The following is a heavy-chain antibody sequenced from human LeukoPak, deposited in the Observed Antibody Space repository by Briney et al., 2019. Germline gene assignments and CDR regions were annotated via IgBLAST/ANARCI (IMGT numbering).Heavy chain of an antibody. J-gene: IGHJ5*02. Sequence: ASVKVSCKASGYTFNHNYLHWLRQAPGQGLEWMGWINPNNPATHSSHKFQGRVTMTSDSSISTVYLEVNRLKPDDTAVYFCARVRDYSNSPFNWFAAWGQGTLVIVSS. V-gene: IGHV1-2*07. CDR1: GYTFNHNY. CDR3: ARVRDYSNSPFNWFAA. CDR2: INPNNPAT. D-gene: IGHD6-6*01.